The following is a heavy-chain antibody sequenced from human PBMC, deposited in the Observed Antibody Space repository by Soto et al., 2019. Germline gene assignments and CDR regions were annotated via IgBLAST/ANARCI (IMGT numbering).Heavy chain of an antibody. J-gene: IGHJ3*02. CDR1: GYSFTSYW. CDR3: ARHYERATTIDI. D-gene: IGHD1-1*01. V-gene: IGHV5-51*01. CDR2: IYPGDSDT. Sequence: PGESLNISFTGSGYSFTSYWIGWVRQMPGKGLEWMGIIYPGDSDTRYSPSFQGQVTISADKSISTAYLQWSSLKASDTAMYYCARHYERATTIDIWGQGTMVTVSS.